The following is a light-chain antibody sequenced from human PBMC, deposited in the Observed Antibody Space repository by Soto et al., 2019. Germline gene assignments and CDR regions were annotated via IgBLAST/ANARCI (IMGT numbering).Light chain of an antibody. CDR3: SSYAGSNNPYV. Sequence: QSALTQPPSASGSPGQSVTISCTVTSGDIGGYDYVSWYQQHPGKAPKLMIYEVTKRPLGVPDRFSGSKSGNTASLTVSGLQAEDEADYYCSSYAGSNNPYVFGTGTKLTVL. J-gene: IGLJ1*01. V-gene: IGLV2-8*01. CDR2: EVT. CDR1: SGDIGGYDY.